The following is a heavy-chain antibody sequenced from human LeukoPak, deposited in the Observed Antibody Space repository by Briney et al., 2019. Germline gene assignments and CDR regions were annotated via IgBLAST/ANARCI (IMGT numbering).Heavy chain of an antibody. J-gene: IGHJ5*02. CDR2: MNPNSGNT. Sequence: GASVKVSCKASGYTFTSYAMNWVRQATGQGLEWMGWMNPNSGNTGYAQKFQGRVTMTRNTSISTAYMELSSLRSEDTAVYYCARARSGCSGYFCLPKNWFDPWGQGTLVTVSS. CDR3: ARARSGCSGYFCLPKNWFDP. CDR1: GYTFTSYA. D-gene: IGHD3-22*01. V-gene: IGHV1-8*02.